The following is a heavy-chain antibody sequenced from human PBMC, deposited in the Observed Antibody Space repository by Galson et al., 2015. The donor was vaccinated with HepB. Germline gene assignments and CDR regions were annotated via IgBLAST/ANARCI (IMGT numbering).Heavy chain of an antibody. CDR1: GFTYSGSA. J-gene: IGHJ4*02. CDR3: ARLGDLSGYSSR. D-gene: IGHD6-13*01. V-gene: IGHV3-73*01. Sequence: SLRLSCAASGFTYSGSAIHWVRQASGQGPEWVGRIRRKAYNYATSCVAALKGRFIIPRDDSKNTAYLHMISLKIEDTAVYYCARLGDLSGYSSRWGQGTLVTVSS. CDR2: IRRKAYNYAT.